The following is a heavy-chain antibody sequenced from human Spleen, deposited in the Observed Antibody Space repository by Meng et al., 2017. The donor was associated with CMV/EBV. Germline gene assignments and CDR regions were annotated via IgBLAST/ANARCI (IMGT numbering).Heavy chain of an antibody. D-gene: IGHD6-13*01. CDR3: ARDLSQQLVLYYFHH. CDR2: IYVGDSDT. V-gene: IGHV5-51*01. Sequence: GESLKISCKGSGYSLTKYWVGWVRQMPGKGLEWMGIIYVGDSDTRYSPPFQGQVTISADKSVSAAYLQWSSLKVSDTAVYYCARDLSQQLVLYYFHHWGQGTLVTVSS. J-gene: IGHJ4*02. CDR1: GYSLTKYW.